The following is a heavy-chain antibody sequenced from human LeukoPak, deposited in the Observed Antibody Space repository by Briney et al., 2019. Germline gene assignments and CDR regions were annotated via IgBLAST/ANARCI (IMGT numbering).Heavy chain of an antibody. CDR1: GYSFTSPG. Sequence: GASVKVSCKASGYSFTSPGISWVRQAPGQGLEWMGWISAYNGNTNYAQNLQGRVTMTTDRSTTTAYMEVRSLRSDDTAVYYCTRGHIGVPYDYWGQGTLVTVSS. CDR3: TRGHIGVPYDY. J-gene: IGHJ4*02. D-gene: IGHD3-10*01. CDR2: ISAYNGNT. V-gene: IGHV1-18*01.